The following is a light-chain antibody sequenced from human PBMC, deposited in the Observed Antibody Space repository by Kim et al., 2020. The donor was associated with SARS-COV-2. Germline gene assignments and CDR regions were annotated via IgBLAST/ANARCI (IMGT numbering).Light chain of an antibody. V-gene: IGLV2-8*01. CDR2: EVT. CDR3: ASHGGYDYV. Sequence: PGQSVAIYCSGTRGDLGIYKYVSWYQQHPGKSPKLIIYEVTKRPSGVPDRFSGSMSGNTASLTVSGLQAEDEADYYCASHGGYDYVFGTGTKVTVL. J-gene: IGLJ1*01. CDR1: RGDLGIYKY.